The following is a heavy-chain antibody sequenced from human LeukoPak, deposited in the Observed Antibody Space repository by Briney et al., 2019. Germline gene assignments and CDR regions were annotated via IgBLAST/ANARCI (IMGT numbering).Heavy chain of an antibody. CDR1: GGSISSGTYY. CDR2: IYYSGST. Sequence: SETLSLTCTVSGGSISSGTYYWSWIRQHPGKGLEWIGYIYYSGSTYYTPSLMSRVIISVDTSMNQFSLKLSSVTAADTAVYFCARVSDYYDSSGYSYYFDYWGQGTLVTVSS. D-gene: IGHD3-22*01. CDR3: ARVSDYYDSSGYSYYFDY. V-gene: IGHV4-31*03. J-gene: IGHJ4*02.